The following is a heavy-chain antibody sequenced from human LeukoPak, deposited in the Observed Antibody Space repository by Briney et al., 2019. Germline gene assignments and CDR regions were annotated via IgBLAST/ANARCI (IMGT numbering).Heavy chain of an antibody. CDR3: ARVRRTPYYYYGMDV. CDR1: GDSIRSGTYS. D-gene: IGHD1-14*01. CDR2: ISYTGST. V-gene: IGHV4-39*01. J-gene: IGHJ6*02. Sequence: KPSETLSLTCSVSGDSIRSGTYSWGWIRQPPGKGLEWIGSISYTGSTYYNPSLKSRVTISVDTSKNQFSLKLSSVTAADTAVYYCARVRRTPYYYYGMDVWGQGTTVTVSS.